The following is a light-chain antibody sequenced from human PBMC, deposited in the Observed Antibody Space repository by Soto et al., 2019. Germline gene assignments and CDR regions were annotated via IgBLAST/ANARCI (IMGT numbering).Light chain of an antibody. CDR3: LQDNNYQWT. CDR2: DAS. CDR1: QSISSW. J-gene: IGKJ1*01. Sequence: DIQMTQTPSTVWASVGDRVTTTCLASQSISSWLAWYQQKPGKAPKLLIYDASSLESGVTSRFSGGGSGTDFTLTISSLQSEDFATYYCLQDNNYQWTCGHGTKVDIK. V-gene: IGKV1-5*01.